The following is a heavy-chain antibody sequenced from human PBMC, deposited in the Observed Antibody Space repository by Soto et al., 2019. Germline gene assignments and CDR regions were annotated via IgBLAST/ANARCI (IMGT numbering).Heavy chain of an antibody. J-gene: IGHJ5*02. D-gene: IGHD3-22*01. CDR3: AVGRHKTSGSNTWFDP. CDR1: GVNFSSYA. V-gene: IGHV3-23*01. Sequence: HPGGSLRLSCAASGVNFSSYAMNWVRQAPGKGLEWVSTISDTGGGTSYAGSVKGRFTISRDNSKNTLYLQMHSLRADDSAIYFCAVGRHKTSGSNTWFDPWGRGTLVTVSS. CDR2: ISDTGGGT.